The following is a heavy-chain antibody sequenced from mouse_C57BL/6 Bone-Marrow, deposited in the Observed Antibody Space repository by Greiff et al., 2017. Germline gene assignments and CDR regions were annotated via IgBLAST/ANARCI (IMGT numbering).Heavy chain of an antibody. CDR2: IDPSDSYT. Sequence: QVQLQQPGAELVKPGASVKLSCKASGYTFTSYWMQWVKQRPGQGLEWIGEIDPSDSYTNYNQKFKGKATLPVDTSSSTAYMQLSSLTSEDSAVYYWARPGTPYCNDGFAYWGQGTLVTVSA. D-gene: IGHD2-10*02. J-gene: IGHJ3*01. CDR3: ARPGTPYCNDGFAY. V-gene: IGHV1-50*01. CDR1: GYTFTSYW.